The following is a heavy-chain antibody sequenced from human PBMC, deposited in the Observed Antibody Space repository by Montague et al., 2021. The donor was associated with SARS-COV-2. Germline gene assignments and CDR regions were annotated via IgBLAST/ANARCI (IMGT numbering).Heavy chain of an antibody. Sequence: SETRSLTCTVPGGSISSSSYYWGWIRQPPGKGLEWIGSIYYSGSTYYNPSLKSRVTISVDTSKNQFSLKLSSVTAADTAVYYCAAGEKGIAASSWDVFYYYGMDVWGQGTTVTVSS. V-gene: IGHV4-39*01. CDR1: GGSISSSSYY. CDR2: IYYSGST. D-gene: IGHD6-13*01. CDR3: AAGEKGIAASSWDVFYYYGMDV. J-gene: IGHJ6*02.